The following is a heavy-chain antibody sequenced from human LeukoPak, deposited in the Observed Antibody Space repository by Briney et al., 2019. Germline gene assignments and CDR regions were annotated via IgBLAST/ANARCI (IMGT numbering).Heavy chain of an antibody. CDR1: GFTVSSNY. Sequence: GGSLRLSCAASGFTVSSNYMSWLRQARGKGLEWVSVIYSGGSTYYADSVKGRFTISRDNSKNTLYLQMNSLRAEDTAVYYCARALYYYDRGTYGPDYSGQGTLVAVSS. V-gene: IGHV3-53*01. J-gene: IGHJ4*02. CDR2: IYSGGST. D-gene: IGHD3-22*01. CDR3: ARALYYYDRGTYGPDY.